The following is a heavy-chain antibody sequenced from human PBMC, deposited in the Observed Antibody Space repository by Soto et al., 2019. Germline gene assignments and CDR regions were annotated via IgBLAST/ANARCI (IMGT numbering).Heavy chain of an antibody. CDR3: AGSGYSYGPWFDP. V-gene: IGHV1-69*02. CDR1: GGPFSSYT. CDR2: IIPILGIA. D-gene: IGHD5-18*01. J-gene: IGHJ5*02. Sequence: SMKGSCQGSGGPFSSYTIRWGRQAPGQGLGWMGRIIPILGIANYAQKFQGRVTITADKSTSTAYMELSSLRSEDTAVYYCAGSGYSYGPWFDPWGKGTLVTVSS.